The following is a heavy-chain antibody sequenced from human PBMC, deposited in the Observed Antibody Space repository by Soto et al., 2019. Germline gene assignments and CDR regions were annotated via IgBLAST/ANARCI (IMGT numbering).Heavy chain of an antibody. Sequence: QVQLVESGGGVVQPGRSLRLSCAASGFTFSSYGMHWVRQAPGKGLEWVAVIWYDGSNKYYADSVKGRFTISRDNSKNTLYLQMNSLRAEDTAVYYCARDGYCSGGSCYGFGNGYFDLWGRGTLVTVSS. CDR3: ARDGYCSGGSCYGFGNGYFDL. CDR2: IWYDGSNK. D-gene: IGHD2-15*01. J-gene: IGHJ2*01. CDR1: GFTFSSYG. V-gene: IGHV3-33*01.